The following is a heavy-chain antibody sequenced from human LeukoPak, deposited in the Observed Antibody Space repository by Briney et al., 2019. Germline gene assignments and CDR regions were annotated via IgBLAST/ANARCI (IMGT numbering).Heavy chain of an antibody. V-gene: IGHV1-2*02. D-gene: IGHD4-17*01. Sequence: ASVKVSCKASGFTFTGYYMHWVRQAPGQGLEWMGWVNPNSGGTNYAQKFQGRVTMTRDTSISTAYMELSRLRSDDTAVYYCARGKESTTVTDYYYGMDVWGQGTTVTVSS. CDR1: GFTFTGYY. CDR2: VNPNSGGT. J-gene: IGHJ6*02. CDR3: ARGKESTTVTDYYYGMDV.